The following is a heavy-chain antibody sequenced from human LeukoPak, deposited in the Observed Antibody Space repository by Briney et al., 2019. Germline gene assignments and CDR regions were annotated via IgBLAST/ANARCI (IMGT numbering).Heavy chain of an antibody. D-gene: IGHD1-1*01. J-gene: IGHJ4*02. CDR1: GFTVSNNY. CDR2: IYSGGNT. Sequence: PGGSLRLSCAASGFTVSNNYMSWVRQAPGKGLEYVSVIYSGGNTYYAGSVKGRFTISRDNSKNTVYLQMNSLRAEDTAVFYCARLVATTGRLYFDYWGQGTLVTVSS. CDR3: ARLVATTGRLYFDY. V-gene: IGHV3-53*01.